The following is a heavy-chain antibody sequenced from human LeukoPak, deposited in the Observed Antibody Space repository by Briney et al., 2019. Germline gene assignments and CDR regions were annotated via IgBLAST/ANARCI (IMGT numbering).Heavy chain of an antibody. J-gene: IGHJ4*02. CDR1: GFTFSRYW. CDR2: IKDDGRQK. V-gene: IGHV3-7*01. CDR3: ARDASRGFDS. D-gene: IGHD2-2*01. Sequence: GGSLRLSCAPSGFTFSRYWMTWLRQAPGKGLEWVASIKDDGRQKYYVDPVKGRFTVSRDNAKNSVYLQMNSLRAEDTALYYCARDASRGFDSWGQGTLVTVSS.